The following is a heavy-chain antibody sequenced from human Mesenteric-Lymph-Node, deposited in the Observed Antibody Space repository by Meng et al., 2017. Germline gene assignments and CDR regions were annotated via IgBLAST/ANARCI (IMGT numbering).Heavy chain of an antibody. V-gene: IGHV4-39*07. J-gene: IGHJ4*02. CDR1: GFTFSSYS. CDR3: AIDSSGYSDGRVGVY. D-gene: IGHD3-9*01. Sequence: GSLRLSCAASGFTFSSYSMNWVRQPPGKGLEWIGSIYYSGSTYYNPSLKSRVTISVDTSKNQFSLKLSSVTAADTAVDYCAIDSSGYSDGRVGVYWGQGTLVTVSS. CDR2: IYYSGST.